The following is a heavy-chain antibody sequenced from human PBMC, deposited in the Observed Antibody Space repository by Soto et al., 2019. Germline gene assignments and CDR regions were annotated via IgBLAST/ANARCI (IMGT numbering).Heavy chain of an antibody. V-gene: IGHV3-48*02. Sequence: GGSLRLSCAASGFTFSSYSMNWVRQAPGKGLEWVSYISSSSSTIYYADSVKGRFTISRDNAKNSLYLQMNSLRDEDTAVYYCARAEDKWIQLWSGFGGISVGDYWGQGTLVTVSS. CDR2: ISSSSSTI. D-gene: IGHD5-18*01. CDR1: GFTFSSYS. CDR3: ARAEDKWIQLWSGFGGISVGDY. J-gene: IGHJ4*02.